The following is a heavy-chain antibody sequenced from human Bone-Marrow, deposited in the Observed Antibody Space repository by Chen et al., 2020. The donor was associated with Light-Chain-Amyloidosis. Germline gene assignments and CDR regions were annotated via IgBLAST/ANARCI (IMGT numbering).Heavy chain of an antibody. CDR1: GFTVSSNY. Sequence: EVQLVESGGGLVQPGGSLRLSCAASGFTVSSNYMSWVRQAPGKGLEWVSVIYSCGSTYYADSVKGRFTISRDNAKNSLYLQMNSLRSEDTALYYCAKDTHREGGMHVWGQGTTVTVSS. CDR3: AKDTHREGGMHV. CDR2: IYSCGST. V-gene: IGHV3-66*02. J-gene: IGHJ6*02.